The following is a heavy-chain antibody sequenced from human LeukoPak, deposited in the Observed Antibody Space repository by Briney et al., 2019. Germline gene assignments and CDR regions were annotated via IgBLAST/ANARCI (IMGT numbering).Heavy chain of an antibody. CDR3: ARGVSYRVVVTATDFDY. Sequence: GGSLRLSCAASGFTFSSHWMHWVRQAPGRGLEWVSSIGSSSTHIYYADSVKGRFTISRDNAKNSLYLQMNSLRAEDTAVYYCARGVSYRVVVTATDFDYWGQGTLATVSS. CDR2: IGSSSTHI. D-gene: IGHD2-21*02. V-gene: IGHV3-21*01. CDR1: GFTFSSHW. J-gene: IGHJ4*02.